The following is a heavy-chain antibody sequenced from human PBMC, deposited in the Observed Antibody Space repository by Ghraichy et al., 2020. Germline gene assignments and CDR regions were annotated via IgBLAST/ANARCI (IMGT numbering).Heavy chain of an antibody. J-gene: IGHJ2*01. V-gene: IGHV3-74*01. CDR3: ASRSLYCSGGSCFDWYFDL. CDR1: GFTFSSYW. CDR2: INSDGSST. D-gene: IGHD2-15*01. Sequence: GGSLRLSCAASGFTFSSYWMHWVRQAPGKGLVWVSRINSDGSSTSYVDSVKGRFTISRDNAKNTLYLQMNSLRAEDTAVYYCASRSLYCSGGSCFDWYFDLWGRGTLVTVSS.